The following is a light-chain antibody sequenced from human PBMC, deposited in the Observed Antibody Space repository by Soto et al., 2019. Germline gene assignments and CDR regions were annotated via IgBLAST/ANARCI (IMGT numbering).Light chain of an antibody. CDR2: GAS. CDR1: QSVTSNY. J-gene: IGKJ1*01. V-gene: IGKV3-20*01. Sequence: VLTQSTGTLSLSPGQRVTLSCRASQSVTSNYLAWYQQKHGQAPRVLIYGASTRATGIPDRFSGSGSGTDFNLTISRLEPEDFAVYYCHQYGGSPRTFGQGTQVDIK. CDR3: HQYGGSPRT.